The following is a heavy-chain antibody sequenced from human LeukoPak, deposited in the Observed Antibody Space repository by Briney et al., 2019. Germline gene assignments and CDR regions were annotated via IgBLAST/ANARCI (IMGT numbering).Heavy chain of an antibody. Sequence: SETLSLTCTVSGGSISSSSYYWGWIRQPPGKGLEWIGSFYYRGSTYYNPSLKSRVTISVDTSKNQFSLKLSSVTAADTAVYYCAREGLPSVSSGYYYPLPYWYFDLWGRGTLVTVSS. D-gene: IGHD3-22*01. CDR1: GGSISSSSYY. CDR2: FYYRGST. J-gene: IGHJ2*01. CDR3: AREGLPSVSSGYYYPLPYWYFDL. V-gene: IGHV4-39*07.